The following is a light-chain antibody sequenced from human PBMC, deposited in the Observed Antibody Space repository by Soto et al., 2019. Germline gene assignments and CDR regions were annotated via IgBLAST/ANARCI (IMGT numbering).Light chain of an antibody. J-gene: IGKJ1*01. CDR3: LQDYNYPHT. V-gene: IGKV3-20*02. CDR2: AAS. Sequence: EIVLTQSPGTLSLSPGERATLSCRASQSFSSIYLAWYQQKPGQAPRLLIYAASSLQSGVPSRFSGSGSGTDFTLTISSLQPEDFATYYCLQDYNYPHTFGQGTKVDIK. CDR1: QSFSSIY.